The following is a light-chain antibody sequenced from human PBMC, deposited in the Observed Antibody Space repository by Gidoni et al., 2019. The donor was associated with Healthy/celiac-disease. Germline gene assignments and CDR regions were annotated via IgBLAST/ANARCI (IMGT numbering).Light chain of an antibody. CDR1: QSISSY. J-gene: IGKJ4*01. Sequence: DIQMTQSPSSLSASVGDRVTITCRASQSISSYLNWYQQKPGKAPKLLIYAASSLQSGVPSRFSGSGSGTDFTLIISSLQPEDFATYYCQQSYRTPLTFXGXTKVEIK. CDR2: AAS. CDR3: QQSYRTPLT. V-gene: IGKV1-39*01.